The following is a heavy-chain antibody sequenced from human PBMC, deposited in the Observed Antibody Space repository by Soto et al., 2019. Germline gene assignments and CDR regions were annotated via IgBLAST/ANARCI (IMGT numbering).Heavy chain of an antibody. CDR3: ARGGTYGGVIDY. CDR2: ISYDGSNK. CDR1: GFTFSSYA. D-gene: IGHD3-16*01. V-gene: IGHV3-30-3*01. Sequence: GGSRRLSCAASGFTFSSYAMHWVRQAPGKGLEWVAVISYDGSNKYYADSVKGRFTISRDNSKNTLYLQMNSLRAEDTAVYYCARGGTYGGVIDYWGQGTLVTVSS. J-gene: IGHJ4*02.